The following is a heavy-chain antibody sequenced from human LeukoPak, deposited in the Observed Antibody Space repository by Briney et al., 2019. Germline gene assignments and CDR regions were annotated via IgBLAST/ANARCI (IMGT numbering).Heavy chain of an antibody. V-gene: IGHV3-23*01. J-gene: IGHJ3*02. CDR3: AKALAGLLRFDAFDI. Sequence: PGGSLRLSCAASGFTVGTYAMSWVRQAPGKGLEWVSAISGSGGSTYYADSVKGRFTISRDNSKNTLYLQMNSLRAEDTAVYYCAKALAGLLRFDAFDIWGQGTMVTVSS. CDR1: GFTVGTYA. CDR2: ISGSGGST. D-gene: IGHD2-15*01.